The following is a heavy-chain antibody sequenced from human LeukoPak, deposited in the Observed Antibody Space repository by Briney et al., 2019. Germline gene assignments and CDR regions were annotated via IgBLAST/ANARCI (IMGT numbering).Heavy chain of an antibody. V-gene: IGHV3-23*01. Sequence: PGGSLRLSCAASGFTFSNYAMSWVRQAPGKGLEWVSTISGSGGSTYYADSVKGRFTISRDNSKNTLYLQMNSLRAEDTAVYYCAKEYSSGWYSFDYWGQGTLVTVSS. D-gene: IGHD6-19*01. J-gene: IGHJ4*02. CDR3: AKEYSSGWYSFDY. CDR1: GFTFSNYA. CDR2: ISGSGGST.